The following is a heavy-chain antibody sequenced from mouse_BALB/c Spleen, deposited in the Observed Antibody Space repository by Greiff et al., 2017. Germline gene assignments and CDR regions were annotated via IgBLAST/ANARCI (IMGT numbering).Heavy chain of an antibody. CDR3: TITTVVATYYFDY. CDR2: IDPETGGT. D-gene: IGHD1-1*01. J-gene: IGHJ2*01. Sequence: VKLQQSGAELVRPGASVTLSCKASGYTFTDYEMHWVKQTPVHGLEWIGAIDPETGGTAYNQKFKGKATLTADKSSSTAYMELRSLTSEDSAVYYCTITTVVATYYFDYWGQGTTLTVSS. V-gene: IGHV1-15*01. CDR1: GYTFTDYE.